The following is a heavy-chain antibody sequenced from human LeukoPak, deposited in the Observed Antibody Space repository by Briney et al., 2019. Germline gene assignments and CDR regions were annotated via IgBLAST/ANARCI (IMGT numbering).Heavy chain of an antibody. J-gene: IGHJ4*02. V-gene: IGHV1-69*13. CDR1: GGTFSSYA. CDR3: ARSRPNNSRGYSLPADFDY. Sequence: AASVKVSCKASGGTFSSYAISWVRQAPGQGLEWMGAIIPIFGTANYAQKFQGRVTITADESTSTAYMELSSLRSEDTAVYYCARSRPNNSRGYSLPADFDYWGQGTLVTVSS. D-gene: IGHD5-18*01. CDR2: IIPIFGTA.